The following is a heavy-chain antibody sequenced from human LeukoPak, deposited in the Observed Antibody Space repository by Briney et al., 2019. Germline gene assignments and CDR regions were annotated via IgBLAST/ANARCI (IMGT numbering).Heavy chain of an antibody. J-gene: IGHJ6*03. Sequence: GGSLRLSCAASGFTFSSYGMHWVRQAPGKGLEWVAFIRYDGSDKYYADSVKGRFTISRDNSKHTLYLQMNSLRAEDTAVYYCAKDRVATYFYYMDVWGKGTTVTVSS. CDR2: IRYDGSDK. CDR3: AKDRVATYFYYMDV. CDR1: GFTFSSYG. D-gene: IGHD1-26*01. V-gene: IGHV3-30*02.